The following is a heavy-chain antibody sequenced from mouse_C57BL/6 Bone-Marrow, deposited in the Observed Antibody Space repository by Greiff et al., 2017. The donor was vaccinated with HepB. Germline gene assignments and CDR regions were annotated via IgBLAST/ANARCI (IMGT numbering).Heavy chain of an antibody. D-gene: IGHD1-1*01. V-gene: IGHV2-5*01. Sequence: QVQLKESGPGLVQPSQSLSITCTVSGFSFTSYGVHWVRQSPGKGLEWLGVIWRGGSTDYNAAFMSRLSITKYNSKSPVCVKMNSLQTDDTTIYYGDKSVQYYCNSSFFWGTGTTVTVSS. CDR2: IWRGGST. CDR1: GFSFTSYG. J-gene: IGHJ1*03. CDR3: DKSVQYYCNSSFF.